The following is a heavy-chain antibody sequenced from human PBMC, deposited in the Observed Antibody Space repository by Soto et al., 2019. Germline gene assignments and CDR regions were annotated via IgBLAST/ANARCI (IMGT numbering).Heavy chain of an antibody. Sequence: PAETLSLTCTVSGGSISSYYWSWIRQPPGKGLEWIGDIYYSGSTNYNPSLKSRVTISVDTSKNQFSLKLSSVTAADTAVYYCASTLGYCSGGSCYGFDYWGQGTPVTVSS. CDR2: IYYSGST. D-gene: IGHD2-15*01. J-gene: IGHJ4*02. CDR3: ASTLGYCSGGSCYGFDY. CDR1: GGSISSYY. V-gene: IGHV4-59*01.